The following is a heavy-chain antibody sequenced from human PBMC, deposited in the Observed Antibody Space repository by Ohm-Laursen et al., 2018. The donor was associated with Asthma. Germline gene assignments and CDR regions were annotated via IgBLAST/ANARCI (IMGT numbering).Heavy chain of an antibody. CDR3: ARPKYSSSWYWSMDV. D-gene: IGHD6-13*01. J-gene: IGHJ6*02. CDR2: INPNSGGT. Sequence: ASVKVSCKASGYTFTGCYMHWVRQAPGQGLEWMGRINPNSGGTNYAQKFQGRVTMTRDTSISTAYMELSRLRSDDTAVYYCARPKYSSSWYWSMDVWGQGTTVTVSS. V-gene: IGHV1-2*06. CDR1: GYTFTGCY.